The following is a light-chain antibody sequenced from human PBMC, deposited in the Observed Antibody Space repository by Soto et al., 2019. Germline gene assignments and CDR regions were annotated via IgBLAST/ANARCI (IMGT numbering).Light chain of an antibody. J-gene: IGLJ1*01. Sequence: QSVLTQPASVSGPPGQSITISCTGTSSGVGTYNYVSWYQHHPGKAPKLIIYEVSNRPSGVSNRFSGSKSGSTASLTISGLQAEDETDCNCTSYTRDTDLVFGTGTKVTVL. CDR2: EVS. CDR1: SSGVGTYNY. CDR3: TSYTRDTDLV. V-gene: IGLV2-14*01.